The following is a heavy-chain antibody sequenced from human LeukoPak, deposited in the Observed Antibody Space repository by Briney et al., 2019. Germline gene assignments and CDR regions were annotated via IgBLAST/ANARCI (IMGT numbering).Heavy chain of an antibody. CDR3: VRVSWGNSFDY. CDR2: IYHSGST. D-gene: IGHD7-27*01. CDR1: GGSISSGGYS. V-gene: IGHV4-30-2*01. Sequence: SETLSLTCAVSGGSISSGGYSWSWIRQPPGKGLEWIGYIYHSGSTYYNPSLKSRVTISVDRSKNQFSLKLSSVTAADTAVYYCVRVSWGNSFDYWGQGTLVTVSS. J-gene: IGHJ4*02.